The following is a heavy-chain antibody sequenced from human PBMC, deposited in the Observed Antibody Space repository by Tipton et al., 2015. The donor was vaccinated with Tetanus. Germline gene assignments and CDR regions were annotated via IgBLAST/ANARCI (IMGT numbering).Heavy chain of an antibody. CDR2: IYYSGST. Sequence: TLSLTCTVSGGSISSYYWSWIRQPPGKGLEWIGYIYYSGSTNYNPSLKSRVTISVDTSKNQFSLKLSSVTAADTAVYYCARDRKEQWLSQIRYGMDVWGQGTKVTVSS. J-gene: IGHJ6*02. D-gene: IGHD6-19*01. CDR1: GGSISSYY. V-gene: IGHV4-59*01. CDR3: ARDRKEQWLSQIRYGMDV.